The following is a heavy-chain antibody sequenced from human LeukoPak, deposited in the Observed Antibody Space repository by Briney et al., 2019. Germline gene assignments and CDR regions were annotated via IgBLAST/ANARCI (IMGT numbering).Heavy chain of an antibody. CDR1: GGTFSSYA. D-gene: IGHD5-24*01. CDR2: IIPIFGTA. V-gene: IGHV1-69*05. Sequence: ASVKVSCKASGGTFSSYAISWVRQAPGQGLEWMGGIIPIFGTANYAQKFQGRVTITTDESTSTAYMELSSLRSEDTAVYYCARAAPEDGYNSDWGQGTLVTVSS. J-gene: IGHJ4*02. CDR3: ARAAPEDGYNSD.